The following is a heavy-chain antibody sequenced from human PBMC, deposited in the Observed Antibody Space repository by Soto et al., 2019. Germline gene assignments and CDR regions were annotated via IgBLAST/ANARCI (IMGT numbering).Heavy chain of an antibody. D-gene: IGHD2-15*01. Sequence: QLQLQESGPGLVKPSETLSLTCIVSGDSIRSFSYYWGWIRQPPGKGLEWIGSIYYSGTTYYNPSLKNRVTISVDTSQNQFSLRLSSVTAADTAVYYCARHGRPDGAYLGWSYWGQGTLVTVSS. V-gene: IGHV4-39*01. CDR2: IYYSGTT. CDR1: GDSIRSFSYY. CDR3: ARHGRPDGAYLGWSY. J-gene: IGHJ4*02.